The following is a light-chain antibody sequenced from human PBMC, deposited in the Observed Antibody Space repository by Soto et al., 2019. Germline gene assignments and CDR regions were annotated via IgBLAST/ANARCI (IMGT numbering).Light chain of an antibody. CDR2: GAS. CDR1: QSISSSH. CDR3: QHYDNSPVT. Sequence: EIVLTQSPGTLSLSPGERATLSCRASQSISSSHLAWYQQKPGQAPRLLIYGASSRAIGIPDRFSGSGSGTDFTLTISRLEPEDFALYDCQHYDNSPVTFGGGTKVEIK. V-gene: IGKV3-20*01. J-gene: IGKJ4*01.